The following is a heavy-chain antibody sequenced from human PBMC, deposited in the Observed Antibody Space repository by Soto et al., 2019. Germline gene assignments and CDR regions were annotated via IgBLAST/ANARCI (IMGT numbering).Heavy chain of an antibody. CDR2: IIPILGIA. V-gene: IGHV1-69*02. J-gene: IGHJ5*02. D-gene: IGHD5-18*01. Sequence: QVQLVQSGAEVKKPGSSVKVSCKASGGTFSSYTISWVRQAPGQGLEWMGRIIPILGIANYAQKFQGRVTITADKSTSTAYMELSSLRSEDTAVYYCVGYSYGYGVSAGDNWFDPWGQGTLVTVSS. CDR1: GGTFSSYT. CDR3: VGYSYGYGVSAGDNWFDP.